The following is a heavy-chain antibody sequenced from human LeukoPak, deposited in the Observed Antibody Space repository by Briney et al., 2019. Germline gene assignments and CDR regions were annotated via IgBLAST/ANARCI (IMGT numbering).Heavy chain of an antibody. V-gene: IGHV5-51*01. CDR1: GSGFTSYW. CDR2: IYPGDSDT. J-gene: IGHJ4*02. Sequence: GESLKISCKGSGSGFTSYWIGWVRQMPGKGLEWMGIIYPGDSDTRYSPSFQGQVTISADKSISTAYLQWSSLKASDTAMYYCARHASGWYGERDYWGQGTLVTVSS. D-gene: IGHD6-19*01. CDR3: ARHASGWYGERDY.